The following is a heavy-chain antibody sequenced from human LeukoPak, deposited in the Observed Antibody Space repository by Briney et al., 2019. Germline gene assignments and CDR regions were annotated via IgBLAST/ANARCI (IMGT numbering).Heavy chain of an antibody. CDR3: ARDSPDYYGSGHDY. V-gene: IGHV4-61*02. CDR1: GGSISSGSYY. CDR2: IYTSGST. D-gene: IGHD3-10*01. J-gene: IGHJ4*02. Sequence: PSQTLSLTCTVSGGSISSGSYYWSWIRQPAGKGLEWIGRIYTSGSTNYNPSLKSRVTMSVDTSKNQFSLKLSSVTAADAAVYYCARDSPDYYGSGHDYWGQGTLVTVSS.